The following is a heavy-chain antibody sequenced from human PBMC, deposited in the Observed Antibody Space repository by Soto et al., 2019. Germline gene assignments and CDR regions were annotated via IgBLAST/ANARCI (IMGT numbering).Heavy chain of an antibody. CDR3: ARDHLYCTDDNCFRGYYGMDV. J-gene: IGHJ6*02. Sequence: QVQLVQSGAEVKKPGSSVKVSCKASGGSFGNSAINWVRQAPGQGLEWLGGFIPVYRTLNYAQKFQGRVTITADESTGTAYMTLSSLVSDDTAVYYCARDHLYCTDDNCFRGYYGMDVWGQGTTVTVSS. CDR1: GGSFGNSA. D-gene: IGHD2-8*01. V-gene: IGHV1-69*01. CDR2: FIPVYRTL.